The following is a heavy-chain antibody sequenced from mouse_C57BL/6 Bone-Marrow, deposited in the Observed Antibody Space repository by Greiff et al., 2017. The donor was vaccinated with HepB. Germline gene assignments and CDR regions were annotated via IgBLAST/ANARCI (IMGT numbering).Heavy chain of an antibody. CDR3: ARGMTTEFDY. J-gene: IGHJ2*01. CDR2: ISYDGSN. D-gene: IGHD1-1*01. V-gene: IGHV3-6*01. Sequence: VQLQQSGPGLVKPSQSLSLTCSVTGYSITSGYYWNWIRQFPGNKLEWMGYISYDGSNNYNPSLKNRISITRDTSKNQFFLKLNSVTTEDTATYYCARGMTTEFDYWGQGTTLTVSS. CDR1: GYSITSGYY.